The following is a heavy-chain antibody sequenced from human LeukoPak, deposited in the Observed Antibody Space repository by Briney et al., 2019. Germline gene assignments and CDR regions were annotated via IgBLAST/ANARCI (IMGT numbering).Heavy chain of an antibody. CDR3: AKDRAWDTASGAFDS. CDR1: GFTFSSYE. Sequence: GGSLRLSCAASGFTFSSYEMNWVRQAPGKGLEWVSTISGSGGITYYADSVKGRFTISRDNSKNTLHLQMNSLRAEDTAVYYCAKDRAWDTASGAFDSWGQGTLVTVSS. V-gene: IGHV3-23*01. CDR2: ISGSGGIT. J-gene: IGHJ4*02. D-gene: IGHD5-18*01.